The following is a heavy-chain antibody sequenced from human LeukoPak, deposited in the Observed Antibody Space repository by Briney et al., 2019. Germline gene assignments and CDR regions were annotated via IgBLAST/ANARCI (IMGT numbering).Heavy chain of an antibody. V-gene: IGHV1-18*01. Sequence: ASVKVSCKASGYTFTSYGISWVRQAPGQGLEWMGWISAYNGNTNYAQKLQGRVTMTTDTSTSTAYMELRSLRSDDTAVYYCARDRGNTVVTNWFDPWGQGTLVTVSS. J-gene: IGHJ5*02. CDR1: GYTFTSYG. CDR2: ISAYNGNT. CDR3: ARDRGNTVVTNWFDP. D-gene: IGHD4-23*01.